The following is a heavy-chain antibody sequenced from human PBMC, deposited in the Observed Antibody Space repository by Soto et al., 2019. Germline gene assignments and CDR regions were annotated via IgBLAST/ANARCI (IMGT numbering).Heavy chain of an antibody. V-gene: IGHV4-59*01. CDR2: VFHSGIT. CDR1: GGSITSYY. CDR3: ARDQNGSPYFDY. Sequence: SETLSLTCTVSGGSITSYYWSWIRQPPGKGLEWIGYVFHSGITGYNPSLKSRVTISVDASKNLFSLKLISVTAADTAVYYCARDQNGSPYFDYWGQGALVTVSS. D-gene: IGHD1-26*01. J-gene: IGHJ4*02.